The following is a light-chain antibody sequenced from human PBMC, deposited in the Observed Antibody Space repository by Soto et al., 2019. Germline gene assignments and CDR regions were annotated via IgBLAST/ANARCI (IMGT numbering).Light chain of an antibody. V-gene: IGLV2-23*01. Sequence: QSALTQPASVSGSPGQSITISCTGSSNDFGSRNFVSWYQQRPNKAPKLIIFEATKRPSWVSDRFSASKSGYTASLTISGLRAEDEADYYCCSYAGGTTWVFGGGTKLTVL. CDR2: EAT. J-gene: IGLJ3*02. CDR3: CSYAGGTTWV. CDR1: SNDFGSRNF.